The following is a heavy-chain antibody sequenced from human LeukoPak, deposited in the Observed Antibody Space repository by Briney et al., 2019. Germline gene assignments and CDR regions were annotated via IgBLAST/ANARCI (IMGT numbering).Heavy chain of an antibody. D-gene: IGHD5-12*01. V-gene: IGHV3-21*01. CDR2: ISSSSSYI. Sequence: GGSLRLSCAASGFTFSSYSMNWVRQAPGKGLEWVSSISSSSSYIYYADSVKGRFTISRDNAKNSLYLQMNSLRAEDTAVYYCARDPRGYSGYDPYYFDYWGQGTLVTVSP. J-gene: IGHJ4*02. CDR1: GFTFSSYS. CDR3: ARDPRGYSGYDPYYFDY.